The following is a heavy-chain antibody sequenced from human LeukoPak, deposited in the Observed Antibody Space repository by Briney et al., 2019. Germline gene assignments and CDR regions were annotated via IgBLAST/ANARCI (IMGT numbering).Heavy chain of an antibody. CDR2: IYYSGST. Sequence: SETLSLTCTVSGGSISSSSYYWGWIRQPPGKGLEWIGSIYYSGSTYYNPSLESRATISVDTSKNQFSLKLSSVTAADTAVYYCARHPSEIRDYVLSPRWFDPWGQGTLVTVSS. CDR3: ARHPSEIRDYVLSPRWFDP. D-gene: IGHD4-17*01. J-gene: IGHJ5*02. CDR1: GGSISSSSYY. V-gene: IGHV4-39*01.